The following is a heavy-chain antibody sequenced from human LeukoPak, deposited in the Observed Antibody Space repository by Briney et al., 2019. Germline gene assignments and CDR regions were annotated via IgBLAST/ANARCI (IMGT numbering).Heavy chain of an antibody. CDR3: AREATVNIVVVPAPNWFGP. J-gene: IGHJ5*02. CDR2: ISSSSSYI. CDR1: GFTFSSYS. Sequence: GGSLRLSCAASGFTFSSYSMNWVRQAPGKGLEWVSSISSSSSYIYYADSVKGRFTISRDNAKNSLYLQMNSLRAEDTAVYYCAREATVNIVVVPAPNWFGPWGQGTLVTVSS. D-gene: IGHD2-2*01. V-gene: IGHV3-21*01.